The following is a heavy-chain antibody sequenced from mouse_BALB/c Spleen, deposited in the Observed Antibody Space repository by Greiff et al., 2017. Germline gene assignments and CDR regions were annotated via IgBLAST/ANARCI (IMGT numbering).Heavy chain of an antibody. Sequence: VQLKESGAELVKPGASVKLSCTASGFNIKDTYMHWVKQRPEQGLEWIGRIDPANGNTKYDPKFQGKATITADTSSNTAYLQLSSLTSEDTAVYYCAGGTSDWGQGTTLTVSS. J-gene: IGHJ2*01. CDR1: GFNIKDTY. CDR2: IDPANGNT. D-gene: IGHD3-3*01. CDR3: AGGTSD. V-gene: IGHV14-3*02.